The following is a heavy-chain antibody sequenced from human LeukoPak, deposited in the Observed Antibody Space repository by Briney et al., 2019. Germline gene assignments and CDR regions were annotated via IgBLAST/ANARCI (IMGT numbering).Heavy chain of an antibody. D-gene: IGHD2-15*01. CDR1: GGSISSYY. V-gene: IGHV4-59*01. CDR2: IYYSGST. CDR3: ARADCSGGSCYEGDNWFDP. J-gene: IGHJ5*02. Sequence: PSETLSLTCTVSGGSISSYYWSWIRQPPGKGLEWIGYIYYSGSTNYNPSLKRRVTISVETSKNQFSLKLSSVTAADTAVYYCARADCSGGSCYEGDNWFDPWGQGTLVTVSS.